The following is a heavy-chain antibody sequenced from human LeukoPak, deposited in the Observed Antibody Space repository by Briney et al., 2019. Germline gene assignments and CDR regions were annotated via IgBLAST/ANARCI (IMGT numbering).Heavy chain of an antibody. D-gene: IGHD6-13*01. CDR3: ARLGPSSSSWREVDY. J-gene: IGHJ4*02. CDR1: GYTFTGYY. Sequence: ASVKVSCKASGYTFTGYYMHWVRQAPGQGLEWMGWINPNSGGTNYAQKFRGRVTMTRDTSISTAYMELSRLRSDDTAVYYCARLGPSSSSWREVDYWGQGTLVTVSS. V-gene: IGHV1-2*02. CDR2: INPNSGGT.